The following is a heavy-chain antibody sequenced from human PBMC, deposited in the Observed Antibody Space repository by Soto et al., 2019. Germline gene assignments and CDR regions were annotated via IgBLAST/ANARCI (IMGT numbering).Heavy chain of an antibody. CDR1: GFNINSYG. J-gene: IGHJ3*01. CDR2: IWYDGRNI. V-gene: IGHV3-33*01. Sequence: QVQLVESGGGVVLPGRSLRLSCSASGFNINSYGVHWVRQAPGKGLEWVAVIWYDGRNIFYADSVKGRFTVSRDNSKNTVYFQMNNLRVEDTALYYCARDSGHLSTCVSDALDFWGQGTMVTVSS. CDR3: ARDSGHLSTCVSDALDF.